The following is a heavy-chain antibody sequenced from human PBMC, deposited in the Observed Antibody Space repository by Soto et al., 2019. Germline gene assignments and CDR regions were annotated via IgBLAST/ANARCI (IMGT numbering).Heavy chain of an antibody. V-gene: IGHV1-18*01. CDR3: ARGRIVASIHDAFEI. D-gene: IGHD5-12*01. Sequence: QGQLLQSGDEVKTPGASVRVSCRASGYPFTSYGISWVRQAPGQGLEWVAWISAYNGKRDTAQKFQDRVTMTLDTSTGTAHMDRGDLTSADTAVYYCARGRIVASIHDAFEIWGQGTKVTVSS. CDR2: ISAYNGKR. CDR1: GYPFTSYG. J-gene: IGHJ3*02.